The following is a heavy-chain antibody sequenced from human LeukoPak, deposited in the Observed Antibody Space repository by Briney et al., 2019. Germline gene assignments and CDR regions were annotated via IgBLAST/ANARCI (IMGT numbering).Heavy chain of an antibody. CDR2: ISGGGDTT. D-gene: IGHD1-20*01. Sequence: GGSLRLSCAASGFPFSTYAMSWVRQSPGKGLEWVSAISGGGDTTYYADSVKGRFTISRGNSKNTLFLQMNILRAEDTAVYYCAKALTGTTPFDFWGQGTLVTVSS. CDR1: GFPFSTYA. J-gene: IGHJ4*02. V-gene: IGHV3-23*01. CDR3: AKALTGTTPFDF.